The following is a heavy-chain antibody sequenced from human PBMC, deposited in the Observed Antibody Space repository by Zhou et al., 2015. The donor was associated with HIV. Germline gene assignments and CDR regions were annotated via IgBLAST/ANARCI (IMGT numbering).Heavy chain of an antibody. D-gene: IGHD5-12*01. Sequence: QVQLVQSGAEVKKPGSSVKVSRKASGGTFSSYTISWVRQAPGQGLEWMGRIIPILGIANYAQKFQGRVTITADKSTSTAYMELSSLRSEDTAVYYCARSWTSTGGGYSGYVHGDFDYWGQGTLVTVSS. V-gene: IGHV1-69*02. CDR2: IIPILGIA. CDR3: ARSWTSTGGGYSGYVHGDFDY. CDR1: GGTFSSYT. J-gene: IGHJ4*02.